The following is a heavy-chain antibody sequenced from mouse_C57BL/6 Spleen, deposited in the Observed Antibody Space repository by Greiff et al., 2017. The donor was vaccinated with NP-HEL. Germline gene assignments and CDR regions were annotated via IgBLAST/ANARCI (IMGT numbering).Heavy chain of an antibody. D-gene: IGHD1-1*01. Sequence: EVKLMESGPGMVKPSQSLSLTCTVTGYSITSGYDWHWIRHFPGNKLEWMGYISYSGSTNYNPSLKSRISITHDTSKNHFFLKLNSVTTEDTATYYCARGDYGRDYYAMDYWGQGTSVTVSS. CDR1: GYSITSGYD. CDR3: ARGDYGRDYYAMDY. V-gene: IGHV3-1*01. J-gene: IGHJ4*01. CDR2: ISYSGST.